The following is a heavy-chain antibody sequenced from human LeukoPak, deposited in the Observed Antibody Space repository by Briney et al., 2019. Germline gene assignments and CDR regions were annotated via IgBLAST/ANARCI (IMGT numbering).Heavy chain of an antibody. CDR2: ISGSGGST. V-gene: IGHV3-23*01. D-gene: IGHD3-10*01. CDR1: GFTFSSYA. J-gene: IGHJ6*02. CDR3: AKDGWLLWFGEFYTPSGYYYYGMDV. Sequence: GGSLRLSCAASGFTFSSYAMSWVRQAPGKGLEWVSAISGSGGSTYYADSVKGRFTISRDNSKNTLYLQMNSLRAEDTAVYYSAKDGWLLWFGEFYTPSGYYYYGMDVWGQGTTVTVSS.